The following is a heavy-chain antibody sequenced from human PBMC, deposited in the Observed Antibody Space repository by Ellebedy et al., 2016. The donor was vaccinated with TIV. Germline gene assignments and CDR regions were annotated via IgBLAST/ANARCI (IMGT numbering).Heavy chain of an antibody. CDR1: GFTFSHAW. CDR3: TTFLEWLLYRLDY. V-gene: IGHV3-15*01. CDR2: IKSKTVNGTT. D-gene: IGHD3-3*01. J-gene: IGHJ4*02. Sequence: PGGSLRLSCAASGFTFSHAWMSWVRQAQGQGLEWVGRIKSKTVNGTTDYAAHVKARFTISRDDSKNTLYLQMNSLKTDDTAVYYCTTFLEWLLYRLDYWGQGTLVTVSS.